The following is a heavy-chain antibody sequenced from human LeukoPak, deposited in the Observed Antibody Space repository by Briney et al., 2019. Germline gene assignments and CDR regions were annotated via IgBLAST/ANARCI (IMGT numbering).Heavy chain of an antibody. CDR2: FFYSGST. D-gene: IGHD2-21*02. Sequence: SQTLSLTCTVSGDSISSGGYFWSWLRQHPGKGLEWIGYFFYSGSTFYNPSLKSRVTISVDTSKNQFSLKLSSVTAADTAVYHCARTLRVVTTSVGWFDPWGQGTLVTVSS. CDR1: GDSISSGGYF. V-gene: IGHV4-30-2*03. J-gene: IGHJ5*02. CDR3: ARTLRVVTTSVGWFDP.